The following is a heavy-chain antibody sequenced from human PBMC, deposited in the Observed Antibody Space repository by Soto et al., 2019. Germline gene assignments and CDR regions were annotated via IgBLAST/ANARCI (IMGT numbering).Heavy chain of an antibody. V-gene: IGHV1-69*13. CDR2: IIPIFGTA. CDR3: ARVEIITMVRGDYYYGMDV. J-gene: IGHJ6*02. Sequence: GASVKVSCEASGGTFSSYAISWVRQAPGQGLEWMGGIIPIFGTANYAQKFQGRVTITADESTSTAYMELSSLRSEDTAVYYCARVEIITMVRGDYYYGMDVWGQGTTVTVSS. CDR1: GGTFSSYA. D-gene: IGHD3-10*01.